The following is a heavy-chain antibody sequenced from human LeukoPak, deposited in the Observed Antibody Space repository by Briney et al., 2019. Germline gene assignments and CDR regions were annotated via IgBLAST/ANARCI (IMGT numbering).Heavy chain of an antibody. CDR3: AKSSYSIFDY. J-gene: IGHJ4*02. D-gene: IGHD5-18*01. CDR2: IYHSGST. V-gene: IGHV4-38-2*02. Sequence: PSETLSLTCTVSGYSISSGYYWGWIRQPPGKGLEWIGSIYHSGSTYYNPSLKSRVTISVDTSKNQFSLKLGSVTAADTAVYYCAKSSYSIFDYWGQGTLVTVSS. CDR1: GYSISSGYY.